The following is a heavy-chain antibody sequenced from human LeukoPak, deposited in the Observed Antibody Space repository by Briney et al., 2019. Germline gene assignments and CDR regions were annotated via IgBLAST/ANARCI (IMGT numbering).Heavy chain of an antibody. CDR1: GGSISSGGYS. D-gene: IGHD7-27*01. CDR3: ARGELGHFDY. V-gene: IGHV4-31*03. J-gene: IGHJ4*02. CDR2: IYYSGST. Sequence: SQTLSLTCTVSGGSISSGGYSWTWIRQHPGKGLEWIGYIYYSGSTYSSPYLKSRVTISVDTSKKQFSLKLSSVTAADSAVYYCARGELGHFDYWGQGILVTVSS.